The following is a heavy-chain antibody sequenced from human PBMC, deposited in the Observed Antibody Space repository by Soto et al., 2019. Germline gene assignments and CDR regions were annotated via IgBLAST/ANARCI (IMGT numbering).Heavy chain of an antibody. CDR2: IKQDGSEK. V-gene: IGHV3-7*01. D-gene: IGHD6-19*01. Sequence: GGSLRLSCAASGFTFSSYWMSWVRQAPGKGLEWVANIKQDGSEKYYVDSVRGRFTISRDNAKNSLYLQMNSLRAEDTAVYYCARVEAVAGTGYFDYWGQGTLVTVSS. CDR1: GFTFSSYW. CDR3: ARVEAVAGTGYFDY. J-gene: IGHJ4*02.